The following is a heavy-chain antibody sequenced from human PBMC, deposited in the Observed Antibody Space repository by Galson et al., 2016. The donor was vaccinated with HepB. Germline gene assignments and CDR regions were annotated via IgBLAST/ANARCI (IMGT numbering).Heavy chain of an antibody. J-gene: IGHJ5*02. CDR3: ARDTKDFWP. CDR2: ISRTSSYK. V-gene: IGHV3-21*01. D-gene: IGHD3-3*01. Sequence: SLRLSCAASGFSFSSYSMNLVRQAPGKGLEWVSTISRTSSYKHYADSVKGRFTISRENAKNSLFLQMNSLTVEDTAVYYCARDTKDFWPWGQGSLVTVSS. CDR1: GFSFSSYS.